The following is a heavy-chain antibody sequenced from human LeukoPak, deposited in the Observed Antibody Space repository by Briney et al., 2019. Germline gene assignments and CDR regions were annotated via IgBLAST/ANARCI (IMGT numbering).Heavy chain of an antibody. J-gene: IGHJ6*02. D-gene: IGHD6-13*01. CDR1: GFTFSSYS. V-gene: IGHV3-48*01. CDR2: ISSSSSTI. Sequence: GGSLRLSCAASGFTFSSYSMNWVRQAPGKGLEWVSYISSSSSTIYYADSVKGRFTISRDNAKNSLYLQMNSLRAEDTAVYYCARWWNRIAAAGTPGGMDVWGQGTTVTVSS. CDR3: ARWWNRIAAAGTPGGMDV.